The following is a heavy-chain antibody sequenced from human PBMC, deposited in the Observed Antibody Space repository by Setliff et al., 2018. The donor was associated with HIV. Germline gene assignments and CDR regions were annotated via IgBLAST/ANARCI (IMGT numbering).Heavy chain of an antibody. D-gene: IGHD4-17*01. CDR1: GFDFNNYW. CDR2: INRDESRK. V-gene: IGHV3-7*03. Sequence: PGGSLRLSCAASGFDFNNYWMSWVRQGPGKGPEWVANINRDESRKSYVDSVKGRFTISRDNAKNSLYLQMNNLRDEDTAVYYCARLSPPDDYGDLGGVDYWGQGTLVTVSS. CDR3: ARLSPPDDYGDLGGVDY. J-gene: IGHJ4*02.